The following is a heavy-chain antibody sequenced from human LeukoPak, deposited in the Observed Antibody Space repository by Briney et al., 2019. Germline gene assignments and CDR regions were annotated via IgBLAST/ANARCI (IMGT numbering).Heavy chain of an antibody. Sequence: GGSLRLSCAASGFTFDDYAMHWVRQAPGKGLEWVSLISWDGGSTYYADSVKGRFTIFRDNSKNSLYLQMNSLRAEDTALYYCAKSSLRYYDFWSGDYYFDYWGQGTLVTVSS. CDR3: AKSSLRYYDFWSGDYYFDY. J-gene: IGHJ4*02. CDR1: GFTFDDYA. V-gene: IGHV3-43D*04. CDR2: ISWDGGST. D-gene: IGHD3-3*01.